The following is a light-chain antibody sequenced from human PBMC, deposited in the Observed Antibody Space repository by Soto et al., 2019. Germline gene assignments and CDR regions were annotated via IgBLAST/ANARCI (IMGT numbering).Light chain of an antibody. CDR2: DAS. J-gene: IGKJ4*01. V-gene: IGKV1D-13*01. Sequence: AIQLTQSPSSLSASVGDRVTITCRASQGISSALAWYQQKPGKAPKLLIYDASSLESGVPSTFSGSGSGTDFTLTISSLQPEDFATYYCQQFNNYLLTFGGGTKVDIK. CDR3: QQFNNYLLT. CDR1: QGISSA.